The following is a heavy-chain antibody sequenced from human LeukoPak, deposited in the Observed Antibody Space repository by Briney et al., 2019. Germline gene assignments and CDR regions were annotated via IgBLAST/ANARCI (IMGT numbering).Heavy chain of an antibody. J-gene: IGHJ4*02. D-gene: IGHD3-22*01. CDR1: GYRFTSYW. CDR3: ASSHYFDSNGYNL. V-gene: IGHV5-51*01. Sequence: GESLKISCKGSGYRFTSYWIGWVRQMPGKGLEWMGLIYPGDSDTRYSPSFQGQVTISVDNSISTAYLQWSSLKASDTAMYYCASSHYFDSNGYNLWGQGTLVTVSS. CDR2: IYPGDSDT.